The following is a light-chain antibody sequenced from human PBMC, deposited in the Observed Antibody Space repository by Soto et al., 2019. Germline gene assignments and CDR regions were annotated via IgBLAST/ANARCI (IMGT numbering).Light chain of an antibody. J-gene: IGKJ1*01. Sequence: DLQMTQSPSSVSASVGDRVTITCRASQGISSWLAWYQQKPGKAPKLLIYAASSVQSGVPSRFRGSGYGTDFTLTIISLQPQDSATYYCQQANSFPPTFGRGTKVEIK. CDR2: AAS. V-gene: IGKV1-12*01. CDR3: QQANSFPPT. CDR1: QGISSW.